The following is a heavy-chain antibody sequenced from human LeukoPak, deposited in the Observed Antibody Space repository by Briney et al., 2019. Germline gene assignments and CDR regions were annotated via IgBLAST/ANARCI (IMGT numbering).Heavy chain of an antibody. D-gene: IGHD3-22*01. CDR1: GFTFSSYA. CDR2: ISYDGSNK. CDR3: ARDYYDSRMANAFDI. J-gene: IGHJ3*02. V-gene: IGHV3-30-3*01. Sequence: GGSLRLSCAASGFTFSSYAMHWVRQAPGKGLEWVAVISYDGSNKYYADSVKGRFTISRDNSKNTLYLQMNSLRAEDTAVYYCARDYYDSRMANAFDIWGQGTTVTVSS.